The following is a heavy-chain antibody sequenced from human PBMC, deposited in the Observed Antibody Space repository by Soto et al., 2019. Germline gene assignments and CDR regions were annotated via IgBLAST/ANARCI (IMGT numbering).Heavy chain of an antibody. V-gene: IGHV4-59*01. Sequence: PSETLSLTCTVSGGSISSYYWSWIRQPPGKGLEWIGYIYYSGSTNYNPSLKSRVTISVDTSKNQFSLKLSSVTAADTAVYYCARADCGGDCSWGHYGMDVWGQGTTVTVSS. D-gene: IGHD2-21*02. J-gene: IGHJ6*02. CDR3: ARADCGGDCSWGHYGMDV. CDR2: IYYSGST. CDR1: GGSISSYY.